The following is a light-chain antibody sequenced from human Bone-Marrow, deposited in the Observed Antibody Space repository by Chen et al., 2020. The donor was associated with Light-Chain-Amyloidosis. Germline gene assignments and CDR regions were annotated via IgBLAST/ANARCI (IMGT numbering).Light chain of an antibody. CDR1: SSDVGGDNH. V-gene: IGLV2-14*01. J-gene: IGLJ1*01. Sequence: QSALTPPASVSGSPGKTINISCTGTSSDVGGDNHVSWYQQHPDKAPKLMIYEVTNRPSWVPDRFSGSKSDNTASLTISGLQTEDEADYFCSSYTITNTLVFGSGTRVTVL. CDR2: EVT. CDR3: SSYTITNTLV.